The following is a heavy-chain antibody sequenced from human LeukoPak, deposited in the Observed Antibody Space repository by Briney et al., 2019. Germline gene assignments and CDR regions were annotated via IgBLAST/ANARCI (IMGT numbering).Heavy chain of an antibody. J-gene: IGHJ4*02. D-gene: IGHD3-9*01. CDR2: IYYSGST. CDR1: GGSISSYY. Sequence: PSETLSLTCTVSGGSISSYYWSWIRQPPGKGLEWIGYIYYSGSTNYNPSLKSRVTISVDTSKNQFSLKLSSVTAADTAVYYCARAHPSCYDILTGYYRTLREIYFDYWGQGTLVTVSS. CDR3: ARAHPSCYDILTGYYRTLREIYFDY. V-gene: IGHV4-59*01.